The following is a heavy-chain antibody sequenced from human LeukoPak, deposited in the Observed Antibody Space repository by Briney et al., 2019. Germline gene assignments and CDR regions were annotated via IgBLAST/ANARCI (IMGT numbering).Heavy chain of an antibody. D-gene: IGHD5-12*01. CDR1: GGSISIYY. CDR2: IYYSGST. J-gene: IGHJ4*02. CDR3: ARGSRGYVSS. Sequence: SETLSLTCTVSGGSISIYYWSWIRQPPGKGLEWIGYIYYSGSTNYNPSLKSRVTISVDTSKNQFSLKLSSVTAADTAVYYCARGSRGYVSSWGQGTLVTVSS. V-gene: IGHV4-59*01.